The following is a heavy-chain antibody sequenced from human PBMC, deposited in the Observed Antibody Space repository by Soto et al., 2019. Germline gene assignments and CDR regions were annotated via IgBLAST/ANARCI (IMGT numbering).Heavy chain of an antibody. CDR1: GGSISSSNW. D-gene: IGHD1-1*01. Sequence: SETLSLTCAVSGGSISSSNWWHWVRQPPGKGLEWIGYIYYSGTTNNNPSLKSRVTISVDTPKNQFSLKLSSVTAADTAVYYCARGYPYFDYWGLGSLVTVSS. CDR2: IYYSGTT. J-gene: IGHJ4*02. CDR3: ARGYPYFDY. V-gene: IGHV4-4*02.